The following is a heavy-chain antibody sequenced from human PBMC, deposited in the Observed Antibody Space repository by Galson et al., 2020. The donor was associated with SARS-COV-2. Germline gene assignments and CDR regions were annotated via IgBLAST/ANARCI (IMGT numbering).Heavy chain of an antibody. J-gene: IGHJ2*01. D-gene: IGHD3-9*01. CDR1: GFTFSDYN. CDR2: ISSGSDYI. CDR3: ARLVTTEASWYFDL. V-gene: IGHV3-21*01. Sequence: GGSLRLSCAASGFTFSDYNMDWVRQGPGKRLEWVASISSGSDYIYYADSMKGRFTISRDNAKNSLSLQMQRLRAEDTAVYYCARLVTTEASWYFDLWGRGTLVTVSS.